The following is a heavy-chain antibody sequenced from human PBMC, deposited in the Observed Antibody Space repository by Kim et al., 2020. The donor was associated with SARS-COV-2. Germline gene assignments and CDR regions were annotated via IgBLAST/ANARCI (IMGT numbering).Heavy chain of an antibody. J-gene: IGHJ6*02. CDR2: INRSGGNT. D-gene: IGHD6-19*01. CDR3: ATVPRIAVGGFTLNGMDV. Sequence: GGSLRLSCAAAGPTSTTLAMTWIRQAPGKGLEWVSSINRSGGNTFYADVVKGRFRISRDGSSNTVFLQMNSLRVDDTATYYCATVPRIAVGGFTLNGMDVWGRGTTVTVSS. V-gene: IGHV3-23*01. CDR1: GPTSTTLA.